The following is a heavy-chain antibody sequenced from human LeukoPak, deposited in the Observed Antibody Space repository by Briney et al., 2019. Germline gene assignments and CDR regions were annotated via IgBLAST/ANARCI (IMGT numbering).Heavy chain of an antibody. Sequence: KPSETLSLTCAVHGGSFSGYYWSWMRQPPGKGLEWSGEINHSGSANYNPSLKCRVTISIDESKHQFSLKLSSGTAADTALYYFARGPGTWYYYWGQGTLVTVSS. CDR3: ARGPGTWYYY. D-gene: IGHD6-13*01. CDR1: GGSFSGYY. V-gene: IGHV4-34*01. CDR2: INHSGSA. J-gene: IGHJ4*02.